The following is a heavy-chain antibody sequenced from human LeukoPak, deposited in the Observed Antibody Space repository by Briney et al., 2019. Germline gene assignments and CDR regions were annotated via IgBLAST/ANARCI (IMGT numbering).Heavy chain of an antibody. V-gene: IGHV3-30-3*01. CDR2: ISYDGSNK. D-gene: IGHD3-9*01. CDR3: ARGLRYFDWSQNWFDP. Sequence: GGSLRLSCAASGFTFSSYAMHWVRQAPGKGLEWVAVISYDGSNKYYADSVKGRFTISRDNSKNTLHMEMNSLRAEDTAVYYCARGLRYFDWSQNWFDPWGQGTLVTVSS. J-gene: IGHJ5*02. CDR1: GFTFSSYA.